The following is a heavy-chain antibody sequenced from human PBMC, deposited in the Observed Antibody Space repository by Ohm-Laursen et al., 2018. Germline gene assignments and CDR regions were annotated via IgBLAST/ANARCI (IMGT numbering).Heavy chain of an antibody. V-gene: IGHV3-48*04. CDR2: IGSISSVT. CDR3: VKGPGGYRYGDY. J-gene: IGHJ4*02. CDR1: GFTFSSFG. D-gene: IGHD5-18*01. Sequence: SLRLSCAASGFTFSSFGMDWVRQAPGKGLEWVSYIGSISSVTYYGDSVKGRFTISRDNAKNSLSLQMNSLRAEDTAVYSCVKGPGGYRYGDYWGQGTLVTVSS.